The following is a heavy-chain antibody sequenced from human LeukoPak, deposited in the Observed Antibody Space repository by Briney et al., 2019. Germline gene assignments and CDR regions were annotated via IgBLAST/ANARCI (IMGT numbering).Heavy chain of an antibody. Sequence: GGSLRLSCAASGFTFNTYSMNWVRQAPGEGLEWVSSISPTSGHIYYADSVKGRFTISRDNAKNSLYLQMNSLRAEDTALYYCANEIGGYDILTGGFDYWGQGTLVTVSS. CDR2: ISPTSGHI. J-gene: IGHJ4*02. V-gene: IGHV3-21*04. CDR3: ANEIGGYDILTGGFDY. CDR1: GFTFNTYS. D-gene: IGHD3-9*01.